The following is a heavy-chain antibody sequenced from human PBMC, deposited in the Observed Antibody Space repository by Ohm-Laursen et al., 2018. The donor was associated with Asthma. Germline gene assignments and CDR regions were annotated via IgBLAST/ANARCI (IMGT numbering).Heavy chain of an antibody. Sequence: SLRLSCAASGFTFNKSWMSWARQAPGKGLEWVAHINENGGEKFYVDSVKGRVTISRDNAKNSLYLQMNSLRADDTAVYYCARDVMEWYLPAFDFWGQGTLVTVSS. CDR3: ARDVMEWYLPAFDF. D-gene: IGHD3-3*01. CDR2: INENGGEK. V-gene: IGHV3-7*05. J-gene: IGHJ4*02. CDR1: GFTFNKSW.